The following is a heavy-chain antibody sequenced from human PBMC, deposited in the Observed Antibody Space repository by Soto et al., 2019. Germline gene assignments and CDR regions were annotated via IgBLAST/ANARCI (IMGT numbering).Heavy chain of an antibody. CDR3: ARGADYYDSSGYYRSRRYFDY. CDR1: GYTFTGYY. Sequence: VASVKFSCKASGYTFTGYYMHWVRQAPGQGLEWMGWINPNSGGTNYAQKFQGWVTMTRDTSISTAYMELSRLRSDDAAVYYCARGADYYDSSGYYRSRRYFDYWGQGPLATVSS. J-gene: IGHJ4*02. CDR2: INPNSGGT. V-gene: IGHV1-2*04. D-gene: IGHD3-22*01.